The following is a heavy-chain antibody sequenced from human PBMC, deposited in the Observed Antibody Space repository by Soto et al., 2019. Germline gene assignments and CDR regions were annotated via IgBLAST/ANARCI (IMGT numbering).Heavy chain of an antibody. J-gene: IGHJ6*03. Sequence: ASVKVSCKASGYTFTSYAMHWVRQAPGQRLEWMGWINAGNGNTKYSQKFQGRVTITRDTSASTAYMELSSLRSEDTAVYYCARDSGRTIFGVVTSGYMDVWGKGTTVTVS. V-gene: IGHV1-3*01. D-gene: IGHD3-3*01. CDR3: ARDSGRTIFGVVTSGYMDV. CDR1: GYTFTSYA. CDR2: INAGNGNT.